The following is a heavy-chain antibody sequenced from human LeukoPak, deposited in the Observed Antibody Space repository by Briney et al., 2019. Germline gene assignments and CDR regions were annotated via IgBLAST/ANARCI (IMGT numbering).Heavy chain of an antibody. CDR2: IYNSEIT. CDR1: GCSINSGGYY. D-gene: IGHD1-26*01. V-gene: IGHV4-31*03. J-gene: IGHJ5*02. CDR3: ARVWENRFDP. Sequence: SETLSLTCSIDGCSINSGGYYWSLIRQRPVKSMEWIGYIYNSEITYYNPSLESRVTISVDMSNNQFSLNLSSVTAADTAVYYCARVWENRFDPWGQGTLVTVSS.